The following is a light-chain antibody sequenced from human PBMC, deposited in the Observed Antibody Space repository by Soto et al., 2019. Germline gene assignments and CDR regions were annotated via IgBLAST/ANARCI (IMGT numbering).Light chain of an antibody. Sequence: DFQMTQSPSSLSASVADRVIITCRASQEINNYLAWYQQKPGRAPNLLIYAASTLPSGVPSRFSGSGSGTDFTLTISSLQPEDVATYYCQKYTTAPWAFGQGTKVEIK. CDR2: AAS. J-gene: IGKJ1*01. CDR3: QKYTTAPWA. CDR1: QEINNY. V-gene: IGKV1-27*01.